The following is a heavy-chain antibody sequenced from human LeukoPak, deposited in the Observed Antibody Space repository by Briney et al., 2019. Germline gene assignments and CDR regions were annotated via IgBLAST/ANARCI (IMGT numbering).Heavy chain of an antibody. CDR3: ASNRITMVRGITPDY. J-gene: IGHJ4*02. CDR2: IIPIFGTA. Sequence: ASVKVSCKASGGTFSSYAISWVRQAPGQGLEWMGGIIPIFGTANYAQKFQGRVTITADKSTSTAYMELSSLRSEDTAVYYCASNRITMVRGITPDYWGQGTLVTVSS. D-gene: IGHD3-10*01. CDR1: GGTFSSYA. V-gene: IGHV1-69*06.